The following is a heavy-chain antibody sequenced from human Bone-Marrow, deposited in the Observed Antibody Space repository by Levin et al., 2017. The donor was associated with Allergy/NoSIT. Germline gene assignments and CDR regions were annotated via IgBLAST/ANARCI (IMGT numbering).Heavy chain of an antibody. D-gene: IGHD5-12*01. V-gene: IGHV4-31*03. CDR1: GGSISGGGYY. CDR2: IYYSGNT. Sequence: PSQTLSLTCTVSGGSISGGGYYWSWIRQHPGKGLEWIGYIYYSGNTYYNPSLKSRVIISVVTSKNQLSLKLTSVTVADTAVYYCARFNGYDFDSWGQGTLVTVSS. CDR3: ARFNGYDFDS. J-gene: IGHJ4*02.